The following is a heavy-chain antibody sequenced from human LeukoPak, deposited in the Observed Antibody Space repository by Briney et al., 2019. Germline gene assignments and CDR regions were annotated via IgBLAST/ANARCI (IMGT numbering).Heavy chain of an antibody. D-gene: IGHD2-15*01. Sequence: GGSLRLSCAASGFTFSSYSMNWVRQAPGKGLEWVSSISSSSSYIYYADPVKGRFTISRDNAKNSLYLQMNSLRAEDTAVDYCSRDQVVVTATKYYYYYYYMDVWGKGTTVTVSS. J-gene: IGHJ6*03. CDR1: GFTFSSYS. CDR2: ISSSSSYI. CDR3: SRDQVVVTATKYYYYYYYMDV. V-gene: IGHV3-21*01.